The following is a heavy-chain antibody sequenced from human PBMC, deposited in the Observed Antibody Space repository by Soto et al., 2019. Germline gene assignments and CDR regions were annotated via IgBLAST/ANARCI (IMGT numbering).Heavy chain of an antibody. CDR1: GYTLTELS. CDR2: FDPEDGET. D-gene: IGHD3-3*01. CDR3: ATARFLEWLTIDY. J-gene: IGHJ4*02. Sequence: ASVKVSCKVSGYTLTELSMHWVRQAPGKGLEWMGVFDPEDGETIYAQKFQGRVTMTEDTSTDTAYMELSSLRSEDTALYYCATARFLEWLTIDYWGQATLVTVSS. V-gene: IGHV1-24*01.